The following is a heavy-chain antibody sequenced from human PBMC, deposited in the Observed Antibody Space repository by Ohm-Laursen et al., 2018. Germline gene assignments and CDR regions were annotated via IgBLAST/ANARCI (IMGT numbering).Heavy chain of an antibody. CDR2: ISGSGGST. CDR1: GFTFSSYE. V-gene: IGHV3-23*01. Sequence: GSLRLSCAASGFTFSSYEMNWVRQAPGKGLEWVSAISGSGGSTYYADSVKGRFTISRDNSKNTLYLQMDSLRAEDTAVYYCARGSSGQPNDYWGRGTLVTVSS. J-gene: IGHJ4*02. CDR3: ARGSSGQPNDY. D-gene: IGHD3-10*01.